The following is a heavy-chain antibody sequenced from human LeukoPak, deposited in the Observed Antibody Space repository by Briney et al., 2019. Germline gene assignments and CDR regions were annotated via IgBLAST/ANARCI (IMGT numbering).Heavy chain of an antibody. D-gene: IGHD3-10*01. J-gene: IGHJ3*02. Sequence: GGSLRLSCAASGFTFSNYWMSWVRQAPGKGLEWVANIKQDGSEKYYVDSVKGRFTISRDNAKNSLYLQMNSLRAEDTAVYYCARDAVRVYYGSGSYRGDAFDIWGQGTMVTVSS. V-gene: IGHV3-7*01. CDR1: GFTFSNYW. CDR2: IKQDGSEK. CDR3: ARDAVRVYYGSGSYRGDAFDI.